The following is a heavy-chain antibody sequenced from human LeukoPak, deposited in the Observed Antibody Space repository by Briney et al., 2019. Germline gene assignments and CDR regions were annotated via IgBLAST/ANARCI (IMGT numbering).Heavy chain of an antibody. CDR1: GFTFSSYA. CDR2: ISSSSSYI. V-gene: IGHV3-21*01. J-gene: IGHJ4*02. Sequence: GGSLRLSCAASGFTFSSYAMNWVRQAPGKGLEWVSSISSSSSYIHYADSVKGRFTISRDNAKNSLYLQMNSLRAEDTAVYYCARLLSGTLDYWGQGTLVTVSS. CDR3: ARLLSGTLDY. D-gene: IGHD1-26*01.